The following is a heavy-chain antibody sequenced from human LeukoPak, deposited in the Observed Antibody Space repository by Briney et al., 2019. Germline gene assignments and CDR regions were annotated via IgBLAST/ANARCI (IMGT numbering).Heavy chain of an antibody. CDR1: GGSISSYY. Sequence: SETLSLTCTVSGGSISSYYWSWIRQPPGKGLERIGYIYYSGSTNYNPSLKSRVTISVDTSKNQFSLKLSSVTAADTAVYYCARGDIVVVPAAYGMDVWGQGTTVTVSS. J-gene: IGHJ6*02. CDR3: ARGDIVVVPAAYGMDV. CDR2: IYYSGST. V-gene: IGHV4-59*12. D-gene: IGHD2-2*01.